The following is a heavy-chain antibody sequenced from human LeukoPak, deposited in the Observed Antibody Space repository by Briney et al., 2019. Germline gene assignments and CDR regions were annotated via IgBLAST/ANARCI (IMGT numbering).Heavy chain of an antibody. CDR1: GGSFSGYY. V-gene: IGHV4-34*01. CDR2: INHSGST. D-gene: IGHD2-2*01. J-gene: IGHJ5*02. CDR3: AREYCSSTSCYEGLNWFDP. Sequence: SETLSLTCAVYGGSFSGYYWSWIRQPPGKGLEWIGEINHSGSTNYNPSLKSRVTISVDTSKNQFSLKLSSVTAADTAVYYCAREYCSSTSCYEGLNWFDPWGQGTLVTVSS.